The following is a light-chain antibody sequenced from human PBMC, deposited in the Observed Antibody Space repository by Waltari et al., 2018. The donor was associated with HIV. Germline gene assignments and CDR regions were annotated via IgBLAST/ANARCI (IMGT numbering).Light chain of an antibody. V-gene: IGLV2-11*01. CDR1: ARDLAGSTS. J-gene: IGLJ1*01. Sequence: QCALTQPRSVSGSPGQSVTTSFHGTARDLAGSTSVSWYQQHPGKAPKLLIYDVTKRTSGVPDRFSGSKSGNTASLTISGLQAEDEADYYCCSYAGSSYVFGTETKVTVL. CDR3: CSYAGSSYV. CDR2: DVT.